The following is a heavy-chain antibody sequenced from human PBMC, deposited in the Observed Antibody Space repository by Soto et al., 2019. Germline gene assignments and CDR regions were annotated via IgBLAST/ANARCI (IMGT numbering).Heavy chain of an antibody. J-gene: IGHJ5*02. V-gene: IGHV1-8*01. CDR1: GYPLTSYD. Sequence: ASVKVFCKASGYPLTSYDLNWVRQATGQGLEWMGWMNPNSGNTGYAQKFQGRVTMTRNTSISTAYMELSSLRSEDTAVYYCARVPLNWFDPWGQGTLVTVSS. CDR2: MNPNSGNT. CDR3: ARVPLNWFDP.